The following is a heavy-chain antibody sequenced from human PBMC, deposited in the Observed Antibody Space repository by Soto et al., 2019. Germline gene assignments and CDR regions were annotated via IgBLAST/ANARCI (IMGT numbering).Heavy chain of an antibody. J-gene: IGHJ3*02. CDR2: IYPGDSDT. D-gene: IGHD1-26*01. CDR1: GYSFTCYW. Sequence: GESLKISCKGSGYSFTCYWIGWVRQMPGKGLEWMGIIYPGDSDTRYSPSFQGQVTISADKSISTAYLQWSSLKASDTAMYYCARQDSGSYYYDAFXIWGQGTMVTVSS. CDR3: ARQDSGSYYYDAFXI. V-gene: IGHV5-51*01.